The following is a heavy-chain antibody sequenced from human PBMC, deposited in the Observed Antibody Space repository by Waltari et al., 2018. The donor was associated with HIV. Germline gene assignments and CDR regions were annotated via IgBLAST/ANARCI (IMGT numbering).Heavy chain of an antibody. Sequence: EVQLVESGGGLVKPGGSLRLSCAASGFTFSSYSMNWVRQAPGKGLEWVSSISSSSSYIYYADSVKGRFTISRDNAKNSLYLQMNSLRAEDTAVYYCARDIMSSSWYDTRYYYGMDVWGQGTTVTVSS. D-gene: IGHD6-13*01. V-gene: IGHV3-21*01. CDR1: GFTFSSYS. CDR2: ISSSSSYI. CDR3: ARDIMSSSWYDTRYYYGMDV. J-gene: IGHJ6*02.